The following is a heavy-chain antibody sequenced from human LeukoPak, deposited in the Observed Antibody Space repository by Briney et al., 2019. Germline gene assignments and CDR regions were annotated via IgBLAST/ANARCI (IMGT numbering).Heavy chain of an antibody. Sequence: GGSLRLSCAASVFTFRSHAMSWVRQAPGKGLEWVAVISYDGSNTYYADSVKGRFTISRDNSKNTLYLQMNSLRAEDTAVYYSANEQPTHREYDTILFTPHDAFDFWGQGTMVTVSS. J-gene: IGHJ3*01. CDR1: VFTFRSHA. D-gene: IGHD3-22*01. V-gene: IGHV3-30*18. CDR3: ANEQPTHREYDTILFTPHDAFDF. CDR2: ISYDGSNT.